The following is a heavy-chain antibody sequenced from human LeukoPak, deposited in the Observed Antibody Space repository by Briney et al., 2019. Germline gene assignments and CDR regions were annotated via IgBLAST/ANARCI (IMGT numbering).Heavy chain of an antibody. J-gene: IGHJ4*02. CDR2: INDNSGGP. CDR1: GYIFTDYY. V-gene: IGHV1-2*02. D-gene: IGHD6-19*01. Sequence: GASVKVSCQASGYIFTDYYIHWVRQAPGQGLEWMGWINDNSGGPKYAQKFQGRATMTRDTSLTTAYMELSSLRSDGTAMYYCATLRRSGWYIGDWGQGGLVTVCS. CDR3: ATLRRSGWYIGD.